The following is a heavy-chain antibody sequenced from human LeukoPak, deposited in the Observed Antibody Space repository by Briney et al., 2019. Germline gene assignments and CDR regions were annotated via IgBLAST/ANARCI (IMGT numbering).Heavy chain of an antibody. Sequence: SETLSLTCTVSGGSINNHFWNWIRQPPGKGLEWIGNIHYSGSTNYNPSLKSRVTISVDTSKNQFSLKLSSVTAADTAVYYCARDVVVVAAGYYYGMDVWGQGTTVTVSS. V-gene: IGHV4-59*11. CDR3: ARDVVVVAAGYYYGMDV. CDR2: IHYSGST. J-gene: IGHJ6*02. D-gene: IGHD2-15*01. CDR1: GGSINNHF.